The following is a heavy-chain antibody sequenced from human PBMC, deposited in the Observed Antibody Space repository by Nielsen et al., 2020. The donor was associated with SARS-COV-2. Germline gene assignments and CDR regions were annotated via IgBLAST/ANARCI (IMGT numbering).Heavy chain of an antibody. CDR1: GFTFSSYG. V-gene: IGHV3-33*08. CDR3: ARDQWGPRYYYGMDV. Sequence: GGSLRLSCAASGFTFSSYGMHWVRQAPGKGLEWVAVIWYDGSNKYYADSVKGRFTISRDNSKNTLYLQMNSLRAEDTAVYYCARDQWGPRYYYGMDVWGQGTTVTVSS. D-gene: IGHD7-27*01. CDR2: IWYDGSNK. J-gene: IGHJ6*02.